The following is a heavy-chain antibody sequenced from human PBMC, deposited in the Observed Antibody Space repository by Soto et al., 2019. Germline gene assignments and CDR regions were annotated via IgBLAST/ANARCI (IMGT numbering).Heavy chain of an antibody. D-gene: IGHD3-9*01. CDR1: GYTFTSYY. J-gene: IGHJ6*02. CDR2: INPSGGST. V-gene: IGHV1-46*01. Sequence: ASVKVSCKASGYTFTSYYMHWVRQAPGQGLVWMGIINPSGGSTSYAQKFQGRVTMTRDTSTSTVYMELSSLRSEDTAVYYCGICFAILTPRPIYYYYGMDVWGQGTTVTVSS. CDR3: GICFAILTPRPIYYYYGMDV.